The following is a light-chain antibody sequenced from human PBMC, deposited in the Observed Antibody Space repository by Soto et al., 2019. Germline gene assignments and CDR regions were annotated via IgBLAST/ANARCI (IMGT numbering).Light chain of an antibody. CDR2: AAG. CDR3: QQYGSSPRT. CDR1: ESVDSSY. Sequence: EIVLTQSPGTLSLSPGERATLSCRASESVDSSYLAWYQQKPGQAPRLLMYAAGTRATGIPDRFSGSGSGTDFTLTISGLEPEDYAVYYCQQYGSSPRTFGQGTKLEIK. V-gene: IGKV3-20*01. J-gene: IGKJ2*01.